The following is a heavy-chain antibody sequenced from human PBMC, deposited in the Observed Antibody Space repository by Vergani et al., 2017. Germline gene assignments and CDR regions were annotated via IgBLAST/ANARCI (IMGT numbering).Heavy chain of an antibody. J-gene: IGHJ4*02. D-gene: IGHD3-9*01. V-gene: IGHV3-23*01. CDR2: ISGSGGST. CDR1: GFTFSSYA. Sequence: EVQLLESGGGLVQPGGSLRLSCAASGFTFSSYAMSWVRQAPGKGLEWVSAISGSGGSTYYADSVKGRFTISRDNSKNTLYLQMNSLRAEDTAVYYCAKYPARYFDWLQGFDYWGQGTLVTVSS. CDR3: AKYPARYFDWLQGFDY.